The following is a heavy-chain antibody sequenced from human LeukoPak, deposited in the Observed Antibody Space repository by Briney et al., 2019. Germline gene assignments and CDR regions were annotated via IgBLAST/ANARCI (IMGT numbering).Heavy chain of an antibody. D-gene: IGHD6-25*01. CDR1: GVSFSSYY. CDR3: ARGGGGFDY. CDR2: INNSGST. V-gene: IGHV4-34*01. J-gene: IGHJ4*02. Sequence: PSETLSLTCAVYGVSFSSYYWSWIRQPPGKGLEWVGEINNSGSTNYNPCLNSQVTISVDTSKSHVSLKVSSVSAADTAVYYCARGGGGFDYWGQGTLVTVSS.